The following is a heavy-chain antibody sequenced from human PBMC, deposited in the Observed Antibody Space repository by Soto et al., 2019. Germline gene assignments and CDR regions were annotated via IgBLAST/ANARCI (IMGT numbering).Heavy chain of an antibody. D-gene: IGHD3-22*01. J-gene: IGHJ4*02. Sequence: GGSLRLSCAASGFTFSSYAMHWVRQAPGKGLEWVAVISYDGSNKYYADSVKGRFTISRDNSKNTLYLQMNSLRAEDTAVYYCARGEGYYYDSSGYYYPHYWGQGTLVTVSS. CDR1: GFTFSSYA. V-gene: IGHV3-30-3*01. CDR2: ISYDGSNK. CDR3: ARGEGYYYDSSGYYYPHY.